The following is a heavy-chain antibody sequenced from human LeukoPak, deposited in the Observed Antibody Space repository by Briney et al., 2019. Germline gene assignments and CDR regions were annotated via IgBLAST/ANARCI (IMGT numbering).Heavy chain of an antibody. V-gene: IGHV3-43*02. J-gene: IGHJ4*02. CDR3: ARDHVYGGADY. CDR1: GFTFHKYA. Sequence: GGSLRLSCAVSGFTFHKYAIHGVRQAPGKGLEWVSLTSGDGITTYFADSVKGRFTISRDNSKSSLFLQMNSLRTEDTALYYCARDHVYGGADYWGQGTLVTVPS. CDR2: TSGDGITT. D-gene: IGHD5/OR15-5a*01.